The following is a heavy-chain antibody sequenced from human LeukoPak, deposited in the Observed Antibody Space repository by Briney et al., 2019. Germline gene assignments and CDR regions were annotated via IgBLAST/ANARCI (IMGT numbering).Heavy chain of an antibody. V-gene: IGHV3-23*01. CDR2: ISATGGGT. J-gene: IGHJ6*02. D-gene: IGHD5-24*01. CDR3: AKARDGYNFPYYYGMDV. Sequence: PGGSLRLSCAASGLIFSSYAMSWVRQAPGKGLEWVSSISATGGGTHYADTVKGRFTISRENSKNTLYLQMNSLRAEDTAVYYCAKARDGYNFPYYYGMDVWGQGTTVTVYS. CDR1: GLIFSSYA.